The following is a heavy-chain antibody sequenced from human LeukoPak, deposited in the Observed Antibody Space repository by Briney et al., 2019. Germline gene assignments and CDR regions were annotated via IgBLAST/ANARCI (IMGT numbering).Heavy chain of an antibody. D-gene: IGHD2-21*01. Sequence: ASVKVSCKASGYTFNSHDINWVRQAPRQGLEWMGWMNPNSGNTGYAQKFQGRVTITRNTSISTAYMELSSLRSEDTAVYYCARSSSVTIPGYYFDYWGQGTLVTVSS. CDR3: ARSSSVTIPGYYFDY. CDR1: GYTFNSHD. J-gene: IGHJ4*02. V-gene: IGHV1-8*03. CDR2: MNPNSGNT.